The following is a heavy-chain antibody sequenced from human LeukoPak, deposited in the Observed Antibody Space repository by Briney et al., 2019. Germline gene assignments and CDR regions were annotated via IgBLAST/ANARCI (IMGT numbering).Heavy chain of an antibody. V-gene: IGHV4-34*01. D-gene: IGHD3-3*01. CDR1: GGSFSGYY. CDR2: INHSGST. Sequence: SETLSLTCAVYGGSFSGYYWSWIRQPPGKGLEWIGEINHSGSTNYNPSLKSRVTISVDTSKNQFSLKLSSVTAADTAVYYCARGDGFWSGYNWFDPWGQGTLVTVSS. CDR3: ARGDGFWSGYNWFDP. J-gene: IGHJ5*02.